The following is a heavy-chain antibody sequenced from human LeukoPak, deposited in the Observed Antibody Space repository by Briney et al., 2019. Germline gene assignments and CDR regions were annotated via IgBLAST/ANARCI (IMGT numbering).Heavy chain of an antibody. J-gene: IGHJ4*02. Sequence: GGSLRLSCAASGFTFSSYGMHWVRQATRKGLEWVAFIRYDGSNKYYADSVKGRFTISRDNSKNTLYLQMNSLRAEDTAVYYCAKDLRLWFGELTADLDYWGQGTLVTVSS. CDR2: IRYDGSNK. D-gene: IGHD3-10*01. V-gene: IGHV3-30*02. CDR1: GFTFSSYG. CDR3: AKDLRLWFGELTADLDY.